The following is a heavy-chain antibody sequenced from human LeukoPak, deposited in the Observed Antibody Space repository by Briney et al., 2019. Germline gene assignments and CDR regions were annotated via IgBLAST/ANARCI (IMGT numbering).Heavy chain of an antibody. CDR3: ATGEGH. CDR1: GFIFSSDW. CDR2: IKQDGSAK. J-gene: IGHJ4*02. Sequence: GGSLRLSCSATGFIFSSDWMKWVRRAPGKGLEWVATIKQDGSAKHYGDSVKGRFTISRDNAKNTLYLEMNTLRAEDTAVYYCATGEGHWGQGTLVTVSS. D-gene: IGHD2-21*01. V-gene: IGHV3-7*01.